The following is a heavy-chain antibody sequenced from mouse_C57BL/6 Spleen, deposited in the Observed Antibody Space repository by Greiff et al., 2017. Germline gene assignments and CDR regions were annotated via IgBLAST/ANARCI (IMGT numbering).Heavy chain of an antibody. CDR3: ARAHYYGSSDWYFDV. V-gene: IGHV1-64*01. J-gene: IGHJ1*03. CDR2: IHPNSGST. Sequence: VQLQQPGAELVKPGASVKLSCKASGYTFTSYWMHWEKQRPGQGLEWIGMIHPNSGSTNYNEKFKSKATLTVDKSSSTAYMQLSSLTSEDSAVYYCARAHYYGSSDWYFDVWGTGTTVTVSS. CDR1: GYTFTSYW. D-gene: IGHD1-1*01.